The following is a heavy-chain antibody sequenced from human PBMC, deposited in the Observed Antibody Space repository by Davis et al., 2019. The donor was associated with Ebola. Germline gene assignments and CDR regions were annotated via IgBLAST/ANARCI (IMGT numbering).Heavy chain of an antibody. V-gene: IGHV7-4-1*02. CDR1: GYTFTSYA. CDR3: ARQHSSSWYTYFDY. CDR2: INTNTGNP. D-gene: IGHD6-13*01. J-gene: IGHJ4*02. Sequence: ASVKVSCKASGYTFTSYAMNWVRQAPGQGLEWMGWINTNTGNPTYAQGFTGRFVFSLDTSVSTAYLQISSLKAEDTAVYYCARQHSSSWYTYFDYWGQGTLVTVSS.